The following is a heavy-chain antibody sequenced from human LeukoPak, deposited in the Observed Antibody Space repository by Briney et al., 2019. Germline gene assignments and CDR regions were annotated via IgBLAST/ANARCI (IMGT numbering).Heavy chain of an antibody. V-gene: IGHV3-74*01. D-gene: IGHD3-22*01. J-gene: IGHJ1*01. CDR1: GFTFSSYW. Sequence: GGSLRLSCAASGFTFSSYWMHWVRQAPGKGLVWVSRIKSDGSTNYADSVKGRFTISRDNAKNTLSLQMNSLRAEDTGVYYCARAPSEIGGYYPEYFRHWGRGTLVTVSS. CDR2: IKSDGST. CDR3: ARAPSEIGGYYPEYFRH.